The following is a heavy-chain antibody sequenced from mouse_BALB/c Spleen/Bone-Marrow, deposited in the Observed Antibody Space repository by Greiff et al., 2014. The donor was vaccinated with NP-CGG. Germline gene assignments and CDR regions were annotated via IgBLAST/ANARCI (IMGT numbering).Heavy chain of an antibody. CDR3: ARWILYDAMDY. Sequence: VQLQQSGGGLVQPGGSRKLSCAASGFTFSSFGMHWVRQAPEKGLEWVAYISCDSSTIYYADTVKGRFTISRDNPKNTLFLQMTSLRSEDTAMYYCARWILYDAMDYWGQGTSVTVSS. J-gene: IGHJ4*01. V-gene: IGHV5-17*02. CDR1: GFTFSSFG. CDR2: ISCDSSTI.